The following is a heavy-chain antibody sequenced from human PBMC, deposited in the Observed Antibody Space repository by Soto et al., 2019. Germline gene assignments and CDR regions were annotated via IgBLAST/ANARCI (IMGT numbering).Heavy chain of an antibody. CDR1: GFTFSSYA. D-gene: IGHD3-9*01. J-gene: IGHJ6*02. CDR2: ISGSGGST. Sequence: GGSLRLSCAASGFTFSSYAMSWVRQAPGKGLEWVSAISGSGGSTYYADSVKGRFTISRDNSKNTLYLQMNSLRAEDTAVYYCARDGATYYDILTGYYPYYYYYGMDVWGQGTTVTVSS. CDR3: ARDGATYYDILTGYYPYYYYYGMDV. V-gene: IGHV3-23*01.